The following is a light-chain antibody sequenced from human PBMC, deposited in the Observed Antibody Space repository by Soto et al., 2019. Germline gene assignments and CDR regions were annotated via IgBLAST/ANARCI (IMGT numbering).Light chain of an antibody. CDR2: AAS. J-gene: IGKJ3*01. V-gene: IGKV1-8*01. CDR3: QQYCSYPVFT. CDR1: QGISSY. Sequence: AIRMTQSPSSFSASTGDRVTITCRASQGISSYLAWYQQKPGKAPKLLIYAASTLQGGVPSRFSGSGSGTDFTLTISGLQAEDFATSYGQQYCSYPVFTFGHGTKVDIK.